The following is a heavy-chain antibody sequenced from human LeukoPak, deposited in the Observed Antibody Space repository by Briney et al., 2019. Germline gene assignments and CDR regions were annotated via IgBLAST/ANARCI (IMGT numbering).Heavy chain of an antibody. CDR3: ATGRIVGAAEG. Sequence: GRSLRLSCAASGFTFSNYGIHWVRQAPGKGLEWVALIWYDGTNKYYGDSVKGRFTISRDNAKNTLYLQMNSLRADDTAVFYCATGRIVGAAEGWGQGTLVTVSS. J-gene: IGHJ1*01. D-gene: IGHD1-26*01. V-gene: IGHV3-33*03. CDR2: IWYDGTNK. CDR1: GFTFSNYG.